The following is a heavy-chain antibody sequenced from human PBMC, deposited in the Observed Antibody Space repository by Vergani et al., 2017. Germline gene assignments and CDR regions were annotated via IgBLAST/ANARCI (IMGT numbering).Heavy chain of an antibody. CDR2: INYVGRT. CDR1: GGSINPSSSF. D-gene: IGHD3-10*01. Sequence: QLQLQESGPGLVKPSETLSLICTVSGGSINPSSSFWGWIRQSPGKGLEWIGSINYVGRTYYIPSLQSRATVFVDTSKNQFSLNLTSVTAAGTAVYYWERGRGDNWYFDLWGRGALVTVSS. CDR3: ERGRGDNWYFDL. J-gene: IGHJ2*01. V-gene: IGHV4-39*01.